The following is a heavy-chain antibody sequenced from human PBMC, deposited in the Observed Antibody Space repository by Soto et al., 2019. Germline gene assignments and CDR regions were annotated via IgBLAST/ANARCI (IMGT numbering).Heavy chain of an antibody. Sequence: EVQLLESGGGLVQPGGSLRLSCAASGLTFNAYAMTWVRQAPGKGLEWVSAIGGSGGNRYYADSVKGRFTISRDNSKDTVDLPMNSLSVEDTAVYDCAKVASDSINSVDYWGQGILVTVSS. D-gene: IGHD4-4*01. CDR3: AKVASDSINSVDY. J-gene: IGHJ4*02. CDR1: GLTFNAYA. CDR2: IGGSGGNR. V-gene: IGHV3-23*01.